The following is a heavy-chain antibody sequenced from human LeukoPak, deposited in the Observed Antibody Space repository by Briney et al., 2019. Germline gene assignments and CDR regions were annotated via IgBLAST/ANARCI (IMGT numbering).Heavy chain of an antibody. CDR2: IDRDGSRI. J-gene: IGHJ4*02. Sequence: GGSLRLSCAASGLTFSSYWMHWARQAPGKGLVWVSRIDRDGSRINYADSVKGRFTISRDNGKNTLFLQMNSLRAEDAAVYYCVRGNDYGGPHYWGQGTLVTVSS. V-gene: IGHV3-74*01. CDR3: VRGNDYGGPHY. CDR1: GLTFSSYW. D-gene: IGHD4-23*01.